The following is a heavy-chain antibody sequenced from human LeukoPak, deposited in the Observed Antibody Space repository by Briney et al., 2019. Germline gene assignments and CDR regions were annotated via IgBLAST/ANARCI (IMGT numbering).Heavy chain of an antibody. Sequence: ASVKVSCKASGYTFTGYYMHWVRRAPGQGLEWMGWINPNSGGTNYAQKFQGRVTMTRDTSISTAYMELSRLRSDDTAVYYCAREGGWYWRSFDIWGQGTMVTVSS. CDR1: GYTFTGYY. CDR2: INPNSGGT. V-gene: IGHV1-2*02. CDR3: AREGGWYWRSFDI. J-gene: IGHJ3*02. D-gene: IGHD6-19*01.